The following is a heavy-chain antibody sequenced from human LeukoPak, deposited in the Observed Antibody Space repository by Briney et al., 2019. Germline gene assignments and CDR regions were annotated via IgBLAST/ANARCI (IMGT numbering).Heavy chain of an antibody. D-gene: IGHD3-9*01. V-gene: IGHV3-48*01. Sequence: PGGSLRLSCAASGFNFSDFSMNWVRQAPGKGLEWVSYISSSITTTYYLDSVKGRFIVSRDNAKNSLYLQMNSLRAEDTAVYYCARSLTGGFGIYAPVAYWGQGVLVTVSS. CDR1: GFNFSDFS. CDR3: ARSLTGGFGIYAPVAY. J-gene: IGHJ4*02. CDR2: ISSSITTT.